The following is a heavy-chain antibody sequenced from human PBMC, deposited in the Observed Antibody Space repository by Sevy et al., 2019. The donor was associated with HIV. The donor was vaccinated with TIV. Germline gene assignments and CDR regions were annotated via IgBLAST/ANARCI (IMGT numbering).Heavy chain of an antibody. CDR3: AKDGYSSIYYGALDY. CDR2: ISGSGGTT. J-gene: IGHJ4*02. Sequence: GGSLRLSCAASGFTFDNYAMNWVRQAPGKGLEWVSAISGSGGTTFHAEPVKGRFTISRDNSRNILYLQMKSLRPDDTAVYYSAKDGYSSIYYGALDYWGQGTLVTVSS. D-gene: IGHD3-22*01. V-gene: IGHV3-23*01. CDR1: GFTFDNYA.